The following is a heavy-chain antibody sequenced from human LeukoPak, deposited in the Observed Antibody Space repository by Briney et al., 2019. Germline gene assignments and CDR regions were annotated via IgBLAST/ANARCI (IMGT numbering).Heavy chain of an antibody. CDR3: ARGDSGYSTAWYVFYYYDMDV. CDR1: GFTFSSDS. V-gene: IGHV3-21*03. CDR2: IISSSCYI. D-gene: IGHD6-19*01. Sequence: GGSLRLSCAASGFTFSSDSMNWVRQAPGKGLEWVSPIISSSCYIYTADSVKGRVTFSRDTAKKSLYLQIYTMRAENTAVYYCARGDSGYSTAWYVFYYYDMDVWGKGTTVTVSS. J-gene: IGHJ6*03.